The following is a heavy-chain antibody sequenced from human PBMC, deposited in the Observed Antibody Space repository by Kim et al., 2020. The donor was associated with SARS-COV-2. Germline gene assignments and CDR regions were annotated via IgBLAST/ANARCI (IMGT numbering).Heavy chain of an antibody. Sequence: GGSLRLSCAASGFSFSSYGMHWVRQAPGKGLEWVAVISYDGGIKYYADSVKGRFTISRDDSTDTLYLQMNSLRPEDSAVYLCAKDFYSGTHFGVWDYWGRGTLVTVSA. CDR2: ISYDGGIK. V-gene: IGHV3-30*19. J-gene: IGHJ4*02. CDR1: GFSFSSYG. CDR3: AKDFYSGTHFGVWDY. D-gene: IGHD1-26*01.